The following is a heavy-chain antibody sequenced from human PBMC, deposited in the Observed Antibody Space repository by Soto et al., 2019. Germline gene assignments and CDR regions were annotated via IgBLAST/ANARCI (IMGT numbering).Heavy chain of an antibody. Sequence: PGGSLRLSCAASGFSFSTYTMSWVRRAPGKGLEWVSAISGSGGSPSYADSVQGRFTISRDNPKKTLYLQMNSLRAEDTAVYYCAKARCTTSSCYVPDYWGQGTLVTVSS. V-gene: IGHV3-23*01. CDR1: GFSFSTYT. CDR3: AKARCTTSSCYVPDY. D-gene: IGHD2-15*01. J-gene: IGHJ4*02. CDR2: ISGSGGSP.